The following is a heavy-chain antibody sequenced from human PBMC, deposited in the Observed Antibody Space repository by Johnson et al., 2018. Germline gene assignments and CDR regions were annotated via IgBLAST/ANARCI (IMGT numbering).Heavy chain of an antibody. Sequence: VRLVESGGGLVQPGGSLRLSCAASGFSFEEYVMDWVRHPPGKGMEWVSXXXXXXXXTXXXXXXXVQLPISRGNSKNTLDPQIDSLSAVETAVYYFSEAGVMEWASYRPFQDWGPGTLVTVSS. V-gene: IGHV3-23*04. D-gene: IGHD3-3*01. J-gene: IGHJ1*01. CDR2: XXXXXXXT. CDR3: SEAGVMEWASYRPFQD. CDR1: GFSFEEYV.